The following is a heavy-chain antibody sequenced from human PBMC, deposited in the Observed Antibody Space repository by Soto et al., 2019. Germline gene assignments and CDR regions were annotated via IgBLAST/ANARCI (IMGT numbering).Heavy chain of an antibody. CDR2: IYYSGST. CDR1: GCSISSGGYY. D-gene: IGHD4-17*01. J-gene: IGHJ4*02. Sequence: SETLSLTCTVSGCSISSGGYYWSWIRQHPGKGLEWIGYIYYSGSTYYNPSLKSRVTISVDTSKNQFSLKLSSVTAADTAVYYCARFGDYGDYVEAYFDYWGQGTLVTVSS. V-gene: IGHV4-31*03. CDR3: ARFGDYGDYVEAYFDY.